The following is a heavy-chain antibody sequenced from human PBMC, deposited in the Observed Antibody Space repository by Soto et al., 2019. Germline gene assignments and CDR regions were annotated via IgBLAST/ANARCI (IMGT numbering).Heavy chain of an antibody. D-gene: IGHD1-26*01. V-gene: IGHV3-21*01. CDR3: VKAVFSGYYYVPFDY. CDR1: GFTFSSYS. Sequence: PGGSLRLSCAASGFTFSSYSMNWVRQAPGKGLEWVSSISSSSSYIYYADSVKDRFTISRDNSKNTLYLQMSSLRAEDTAVYFCVKAVFSGYYYVPFDYWGQGTLVTVSS. J-gene: IGHJ4*02. CDR2: ISSSSSYI.